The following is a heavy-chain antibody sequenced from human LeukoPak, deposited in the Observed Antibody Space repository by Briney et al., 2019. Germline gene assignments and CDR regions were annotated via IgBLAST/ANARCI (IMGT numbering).Heavy chain of an antibody. D-gene: IGHD2-2*01. V-gene: IGHV4-59*12. J-gene: IGHJ6*02. CDR1: GGSISSYY. CDR2: IYYSGST. CDR3: ARGRLSVVPAASPSYYYYGMDV. Sequence: SETLSLICTVSGGSISSYYWSWIRQPPGKGLEWIGYIYYSGSTNYNPSLKSRVTISVDTSKNQFSLKLSSVTAADTAVYYCARGRLSVVPAASPSYYYYGMDVWGQGTTVTVSS.